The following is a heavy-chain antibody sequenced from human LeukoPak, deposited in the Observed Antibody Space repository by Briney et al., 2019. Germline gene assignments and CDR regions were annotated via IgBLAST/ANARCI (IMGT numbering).Heavy chain of an antibody. CDR1: GYTFTDYY. J-gene: IGHJ4*02. CDR2: VDPEDGET. D-gene: IGHD3-9*01. Sequence: ASVKVSCKVSGYTFTDYYMHWVQQAPGKGLEWMGLVDPEDGETIYAEKFHGRVTITADTSTDTAYMELSSLRSEDTAVYYCATVDDILTGYSTTDYWGQGTLVTVSS. V-gene: IGHV1-69-2*01. CDR3: ATVDDILTGYSTTDY.